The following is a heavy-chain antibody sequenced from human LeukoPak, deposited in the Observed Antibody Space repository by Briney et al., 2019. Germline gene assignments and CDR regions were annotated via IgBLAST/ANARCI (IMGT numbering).Heavy chain of an antibody. Sequence: PSETLSLTCTVSGGSINSDYWSWIRQPAGKGLEWIGRLYTRGTTNYNASLKSRVTMSVDTSNNQFSLRLTSVTAADTAVYYCARTKQLNYYFYMDVWGKGITVTVSS. V-gene: IGHV4-4*07. CDR2: LYTRGTT. D-gene: IGHD6-13*01. J-gene: IGHJ6*03. CDR1: GGSINSDY. CDR3: ARTKQLNYYFYMDV.